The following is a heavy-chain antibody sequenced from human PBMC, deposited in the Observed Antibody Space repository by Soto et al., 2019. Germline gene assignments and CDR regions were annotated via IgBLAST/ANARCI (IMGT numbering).Heavy chain of an antibody. V-gene: IGHV3-7*02. Sequence: LRLSCDTSGFTFSNYLMSWVRQAPGKGLEWVANIRANEREIYYADSVKGRFTISRDNAKNSLYLQMNSLRAEDTAVYYCSPWGIWTGYDYWGQGTLVTVSS. CDR2: IRANEREI. J-gene: IGHJ4*02. D-gene: IGHD3-9*01. CDR1: GFTFSNYL. CDR3: SPWGIWTGYDY.